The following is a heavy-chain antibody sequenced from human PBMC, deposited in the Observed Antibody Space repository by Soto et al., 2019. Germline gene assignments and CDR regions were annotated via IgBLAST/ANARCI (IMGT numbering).Heavy chain of an antibody. CDR3: AKNGHPPYYYYGMDV. V-gene: IGHV1-18*01. CDR1: GYSFTTYG. J-gene: IGHJ6*02. CDR2: ISGYNGDT. D-gene: IGHD2-8*01. Sequence: VASVKVSCKASGYSFTTYGISWVRQAPGQGLEWMGWISGYNGDTNNAQKFQDRVTMTIDRSTTTAYLELRSLTSDDTAVYYCAKNGHPPYYYYGMDVWGQGTTVTVSS.